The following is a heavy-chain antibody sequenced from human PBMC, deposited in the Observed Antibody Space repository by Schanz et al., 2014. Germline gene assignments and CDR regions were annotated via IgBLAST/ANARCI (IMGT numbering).Heavy chain of an antibody. CDR1: AYSFTSYS. V-gene: IGHV1-3*04. J-gene: IGHJ4*02. Sequence: QVHLVQSGAEVKRPGASVKVSCTASAYSFTSYSMHWVRQAPGQRLEWMGWINTGSGDTKYSQNFQGRVTITRDTSASTAYMELSSLRSEDTAVYSCARGIGGYGANNYFDYWGQGTLVTVSS. CDR3: ARGIGGYGANNYFDY. D-gene: IGHD5-12*01. CDR2: INTGSGDT.